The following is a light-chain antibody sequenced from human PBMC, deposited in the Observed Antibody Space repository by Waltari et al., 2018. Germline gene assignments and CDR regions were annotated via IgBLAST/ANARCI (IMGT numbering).Light chain of an antibody. V-gene: IGKV1-39*01. J-gene: IGKJ5*01. CDR1: QKINGY. CDR2: GAS. Sequence: DIQMTQSPSSLSASVGDRVTLTCRAGQKINGYLNWYQHKPGKSPKLLIYGASNLQTGVPSRFSGSESGTDFTLTINSLQPEDFATYFCQQTYSTPGITFGQGTRLEI. CDR3: QQTYSTPGIT.